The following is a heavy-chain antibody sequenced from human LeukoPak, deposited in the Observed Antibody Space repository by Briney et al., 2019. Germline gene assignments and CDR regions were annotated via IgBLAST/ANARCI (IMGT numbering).Heavy chain of an antibody. CDR3: ARTQQLRYYYYYMDV. CDR2: IYCSGST. Sequence: PSETLSLTCTVSGGSISSYYWSWIRQPPGKGLEWIGYIYCSGSTNYNPSLKSRVTISVDTSKNQFSLKLSSVTAADTAVYYCARTQQLRYYYYYMDVWGKGTTVTVSS. J-gene: IGHJ6*03. D-gene: IGHD6-13*01. CDR1: GGSISSYY. V-gene: IGHV4-59*01.